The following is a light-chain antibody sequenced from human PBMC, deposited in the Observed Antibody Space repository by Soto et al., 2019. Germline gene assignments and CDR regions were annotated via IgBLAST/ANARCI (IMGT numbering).Light chain of an antibody. Sequence: AIQLTQSPSSLSASVGDRVTITCRASQGISSALVWYQQKPGKAPKLLIYDASCLESGVPSKFRDSGSGPDFTLTISTLKPEDFATYSCPQFNSYLFTFGTGTKVDIK. CDR3: PQFNSYLFT. CDR2: DAS. J-gene: IGKJ3*01. CDR1: QGISSA. V-gene: IGKV1-13*02.